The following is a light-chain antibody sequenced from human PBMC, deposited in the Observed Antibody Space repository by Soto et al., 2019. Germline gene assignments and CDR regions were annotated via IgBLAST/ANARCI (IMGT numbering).Light chain of an antibody. J-gene: IGKJ2*01. CDR1: QSVLYSSDNKNY. Sequence: DIVMTQSPDSLAVSLGERATINCKSSQSVLYSSDNKNYLAWFQQKPGQPPQLLIYWASTRESGVPDRFSGSGSQTDFTLTISSLQAEDVAVYYCQQYYNTPRTFGQGTKLHIK. CDR2: WAS. CDR3: QQYYNTPRT. V-gene: IGKV4-1*01.